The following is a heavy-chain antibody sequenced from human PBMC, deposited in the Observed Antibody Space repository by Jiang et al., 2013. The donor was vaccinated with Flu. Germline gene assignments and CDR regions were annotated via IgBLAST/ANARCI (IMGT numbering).Heavy chain of an antibody. Sequence: SCAASGFTFNNYAMHWVRQTPGQGTGSGVAGIGWSVMGATYYADSVKGRFTISRDNQKKTLYLQMNNLRAEDAALYYCANDIDDDFGTWFDFWGQGTLVTVSS. D-gene: IGHD4-17*01. V-gene: IGHV3-23*01. CDR1: GFTFNNYA. J-gene: IGHJ4*02. CDR2: IGWSVMGAT. CDR3: ANDIDDDFGTWFDF.